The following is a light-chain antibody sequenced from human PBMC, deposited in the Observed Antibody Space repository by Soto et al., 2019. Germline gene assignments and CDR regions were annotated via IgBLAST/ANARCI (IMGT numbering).Light chain of an antibody. J-gene: IGKJ5*01. V-gene: IGKV1-33*01. Sequence: DIQMTQSPSSLSASVGDRVTITCRASQGLSTYLNWYQQKTGKARKLLIYGASNLETGVPSRFSGSGSGTDFTFTISSLQPEDIATYFCQQYDNVFTFGQGTRLEIK. CDR2: GAS. CDR3: QQYDNVFT. CDR1: QGLSTY.